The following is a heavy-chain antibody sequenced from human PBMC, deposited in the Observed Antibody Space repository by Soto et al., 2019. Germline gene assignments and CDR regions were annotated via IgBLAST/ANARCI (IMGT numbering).Heavy chain of an antibody. CDR3: AKDQGSSWYEIDY. CDR2: ISGSGGRT. CDR1: GFTFSNYA. Sequence: EVQLLESGGGLVQPGGSLRLSCAASGFTFSNYAVTWVRQAPGKGLEWVSTISGSGGRTYYADSGKGRFTISRDNSKNTLYLQMNSLRAEDTAVYYCAKDQGSSWYEIDYWGQGTLVTVSS. J-gene: IGHJ4*02. D-gene: IGHD6-13*01. V-gene: IGHV3-23*01.